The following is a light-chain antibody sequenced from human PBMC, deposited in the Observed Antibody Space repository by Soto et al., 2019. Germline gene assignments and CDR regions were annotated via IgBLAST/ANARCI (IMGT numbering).Light chain of an antibody. Sequence: QSVLTQPASVSGSPGQSITISCTGTSSDVGGYNYVSWYQQHPGKAPKLMIYDVSNRPSGVSFRFSGSKSGNTASLTISGFQAEDGADYYCSSYTSRSTLVVFGGGTKVTVL. CDR3: SSYTSRSTLVV. CDR1: SSDVGGYNY. CDR2: DVS. J-gene: IGLJ2*01. V-gene: IGLV2-14*01.